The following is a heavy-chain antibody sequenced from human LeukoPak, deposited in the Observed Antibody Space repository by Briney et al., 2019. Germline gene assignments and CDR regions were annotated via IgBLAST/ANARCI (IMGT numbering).Heavy chain of an antibody. D-gene: IGHD5-18*01. CDR3: ARGRRGYSYGYSSWAQRHNWFDP. V-gene: IGHV4-34*01. CDR1: GGSFSGYY. Sequence: PSETLSLTCAVYGGSFSGYYWSWIRQPPGKGLEWIGEINHSGSTNYNPSPKSRVTISVGTSKNQFSLKLSSVTAADTAVYYCARGRRGYSYGYSSWAQRHNWFDPWGQGTLVTVSS. J-gene: IGHJ5*02. CDR2: INHSGST.